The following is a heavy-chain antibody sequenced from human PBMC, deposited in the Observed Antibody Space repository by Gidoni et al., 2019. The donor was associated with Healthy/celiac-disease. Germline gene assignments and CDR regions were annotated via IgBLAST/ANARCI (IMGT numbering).Heavy chain of an antibody. CDR2: INSDGSST. Sequence: EVQLVESGGGLVQPGGSLRLSCAASGFTFSSYWMHWVRQAPGKGLVWVSRINSDGSSTSYADSVKGRFTISRDNAKNTLYLQMNSLRAEDTAVYYCAGGDNEQLGVLYYYGMDVWGQGTTVTVSS. CDR1: GFTFSSYW. CDR3: AGGDNEQLGVLYYYGMDV. D-gene: IGHD6-6*01. V-gene: IGHV3-74*01. J-gene: IGHJ6*02.